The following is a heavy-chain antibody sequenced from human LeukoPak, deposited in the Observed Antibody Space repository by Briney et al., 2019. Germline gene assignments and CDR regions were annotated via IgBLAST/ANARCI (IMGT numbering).Heavy chain of an antibody. CDR2: IYYSGST. Sequence: PSQTLSLTCTVSGGSISSGGYYWSWIRQHPGKGLEWIGYIYYSGSTYYNPSLKSRVTISVDTSKNQFSLKLSSVTAADTAVYYCARTLRSIAAAYALDYWAREPWSPSPQ. J-gene: IGHJ4*02. V-gene: IGHV4-31*03. D-gene: IGHD6-13*01. CDR1: GGSISSGGYY. CDR3: ARTLRSIAAAYALDY.